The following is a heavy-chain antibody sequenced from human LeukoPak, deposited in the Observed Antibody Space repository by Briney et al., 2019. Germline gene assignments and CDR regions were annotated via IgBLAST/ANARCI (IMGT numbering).Heavy chain of an antibody. D-gene: IGHD3-22*01. CDR3: ASSYYDTVGFSPFDY. V-gene: IGHV4-34*01. CDR2: VNDSGSA. Sequence: SETLSLTCAVSGGSFSGYYWSWIRQTPLKGLEWLGQVNDSGSANYNPSLRSRVTMSVDTSKNQFSMKLTSVTAADTAVYFCASSYYDTVGFSPFDYWGQGTLVTVSS. J-gene: IGHJ4*02. CDR1: GGSFSGYY.